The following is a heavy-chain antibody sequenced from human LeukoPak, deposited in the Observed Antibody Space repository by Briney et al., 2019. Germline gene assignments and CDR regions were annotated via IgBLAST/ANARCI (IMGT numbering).Heavy chain of an antibody. CDR1: GFTFDEYG. V-gene: IGHV3-43*02. D-gene: IGHD3-22*01. J-gene: IGHJ4*02. CDR3: VKEPHYYDSSGYY. Sequence: GGSLRLSCAASGFTFDEYGMSWVRQAPGKGLEWVSLIGGDGGTTYYADSVKGRFTISRDNSKNSLYLQMNSLRTEDTALYYCVKEPHYYDSSGYYWGQGTLVTVSS. CDR2: IGGDGGTT.